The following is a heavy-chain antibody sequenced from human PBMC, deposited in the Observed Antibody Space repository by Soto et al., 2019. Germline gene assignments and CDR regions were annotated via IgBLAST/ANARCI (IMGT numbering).Heavy chain of an antibody. CDR1: GYTFTNYH. V-gene: IGHV1-46*01. CDR3: AKLYNVIRGNY. Sequence: QVQLVQSGAEVKKPGASVTVSCKASGYTFTNYHIHWVRQAPGQGLEWMGIINPSSGATSYAQRFQGRVTMTSDTSTSTLYMALSSLRSEDTATYYCAKLYNVIRGNYLGQGTLVTVSS. D-gene: IGHD3-10*01. J-gene: IGHJ4*02. CDR2: INPSSGAT.